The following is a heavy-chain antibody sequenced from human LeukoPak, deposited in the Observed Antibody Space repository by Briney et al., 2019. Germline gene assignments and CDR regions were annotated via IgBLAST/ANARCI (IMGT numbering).Heavy chain of an antibody. V-gene: IGHV3-48*03. Sequence: GGSLRLSCAASGFTFSSYEMNWVRQAPGKVLEWVSYISSSGSTIYYADSVKGRFTISRDNAKNSLYLQMNSLRAEDTAVYYCARDPDYGDYGDYWGQGTLVTVSS. CDR1: GFTFSSYE. D-gene: IGHD4-17*01. CDR3: ARDPDYGDYGDY. CDR2: ISSSGSTI. J-gene: IGHJ4*02.